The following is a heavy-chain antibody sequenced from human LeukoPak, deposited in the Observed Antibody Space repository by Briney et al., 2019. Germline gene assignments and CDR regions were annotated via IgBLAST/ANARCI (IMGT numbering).Heavy chain of an antibody. Sequence: GRSLRLSWAASGFTFSSYGMHWVRQAPGKGLEWVAVISYDGSNKYYADSVKGRFTISRDNSKNTLYLQMNSLRAEDTAVYYCAKDRYTMIVVAPGDYWGQGTLVTVSS. CDR1: GFTFSSYG. J-gene: IGHJ4*02. CDR3: AKDRYTMIVVAPGDY. V-gene: IGHV3-30*18. CDR2: ISYDGSNK. D-gene: IGHD3-22*01.